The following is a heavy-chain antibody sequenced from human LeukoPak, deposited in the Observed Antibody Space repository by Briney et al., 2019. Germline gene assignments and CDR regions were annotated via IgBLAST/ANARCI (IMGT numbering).Heavy chain of an antibody. CDR1: GGSISSYY. Sequence: SETLSLTCTVSGGSISSYYWSWIRQPPGKGLEWIGYIYYSGSTNYNPSLKSRVTISVDTSKNQFSLKLSSVTAADTAVYYCARGRAAAVSYWGQGTLVTVSS. J-gene: IGHJ4*02. D-gene: IGHD6-13*01. V-gene: IGHV4-59*01. CDR3: ARGRAAAVSY. CDR2: IYYSGST.